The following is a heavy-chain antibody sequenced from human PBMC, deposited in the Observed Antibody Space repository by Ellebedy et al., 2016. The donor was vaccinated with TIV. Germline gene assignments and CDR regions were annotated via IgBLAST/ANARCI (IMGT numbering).Heavy chain of an antibody. V-gene: IGHV3-23*01. CDR2: MTPSGSGT. CDR1: GFTFSNYV. Sequence: GESLKISXTASGFTFSNYVMIWVRQAPGRGLEWVSAMTPSGSGTYCADSLKGRFTSSRDNSKNTLYLQMNSLRAEDTALYFCARGGMSTYYFDSWGQGTLVTVSS. J-gene: IGHJ4*02. D-gene: IGHD1-1*01. CDR3: ARGGMSTYYFDS.